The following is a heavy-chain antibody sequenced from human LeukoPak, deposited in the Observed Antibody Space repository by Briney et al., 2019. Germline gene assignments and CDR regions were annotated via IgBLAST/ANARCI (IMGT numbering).Heavy chain of an antibody. CDR3: ARAKSGYYPYHYYCMDV. V-gene: IGHV1-8*01. Sequence: ASVKVSCTASGYTFTCYDINWVRQATGQGLEWMGWMNPNSGNTGYAQKVQGRVTMTSNTSITTAYMELSSLRSEDTAVYYCARAKSGYYPYHYYCMDVWGKGTTVTVSS. J-gene: IGHJ6*03. D-gene: IGHD3-22*01. CDR2: MNPNSGNT. CDR1: GYTFTCYD.